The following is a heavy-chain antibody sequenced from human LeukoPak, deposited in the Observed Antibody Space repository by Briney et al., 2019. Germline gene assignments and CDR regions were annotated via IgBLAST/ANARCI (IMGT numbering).Heavy chain of an antibody. CDR1: GGSISSGDYY. D-gene: IGHD1-7*01. Sequence: SETLSLTCTVSGGSISSGDYYWSWIRQPPGKGLEWIGYIYYSGSTYYNPSLKSRVTISVDTSKNQFSLKLSSVTAADTAVYYCARVEAMELFDYWGQGTLATVSS. V-gene: IGHV4-30-4*01. CDR3: ARVEAMELFDY. CDR2: IYYSGST. J-gene: IGHJ4*02.